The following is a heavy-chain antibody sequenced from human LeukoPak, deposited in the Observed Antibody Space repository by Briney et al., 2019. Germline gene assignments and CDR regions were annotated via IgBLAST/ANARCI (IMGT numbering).Heavy chain of an antibody. CDR2: ISYDGSNK. CDR3: AKDSEPDYGDYGYFDY. V-gene: IGHV3-30*18. Sequence: GRSLRLSCAASGFTFRSYGMHSVRQAPSKGLEWVAVISYDGSNKYYADSVKGRFNISRDNSKNTLYLQMNSLSAEDTAVYYCAKDSEPDYGDYGYFDYWGQGTLVTVSS. D-gene: IGHD4-17*01. J-gene: IGHJ4*02. CDR1: GFTFRSYG.